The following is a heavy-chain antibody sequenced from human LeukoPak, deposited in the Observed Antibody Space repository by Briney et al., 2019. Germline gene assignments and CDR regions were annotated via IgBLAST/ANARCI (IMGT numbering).Heavy chain of an antibody. J-gene: IGHJ4*02. CDR2: IRHDEANS. V-gene: IGHV3-30*02. D-gene: IGHD6-6*01. CDR3: AKEYTPSSPLGELDS. CDR1: GFNLNSYA. Sequence: GGPLRLSCAVSGFNLNSYAMHWVRQAPGKGLEWVAVIRHDEANSFYADSVQGRFTISGDTSKKLLYLQMNSLRVEDTAVYYCAKEYTPSSPLGELDSWGQGTLVTVSS.